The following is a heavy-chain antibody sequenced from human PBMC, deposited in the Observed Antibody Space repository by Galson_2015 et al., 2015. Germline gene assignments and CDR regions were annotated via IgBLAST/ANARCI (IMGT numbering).Heavy chain of an antibody. CDR3: ARARMVAATDYYMDV. V-gene: IGHV3-11*05. CDR1: GFTFSDYY. Sequence: SLRLSCAASGFTFSDYYMSWIRQAPEKGLEWVSYISSSSSYTNYADSVKGRFTISRDNAKNSLYLQMNSLRAEDTAVYYCARARMVAATDYYMDVWGKGTTVTVSS. J-gene: IGHJ6*03. D-gene: IGHD2-15*01. CDR2: ISSSSSYT.